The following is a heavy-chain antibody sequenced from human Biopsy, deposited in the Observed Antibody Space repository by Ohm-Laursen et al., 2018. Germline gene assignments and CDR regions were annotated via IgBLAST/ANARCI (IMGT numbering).Heavy chain of an antibody. CDR3: ARGSNWNDWSFDY. Sequence: PPGTLSLTCAVYGGSFSGYYWSWIRQPPGKGLEWIGEMNHGGSTNYNSSLKSRVTISVDTSKNQFSLKLNSVTAADTAVYYCARGSNWNDWSFDYWGQGTVVTVPS. J-gene: IGHJ4*02. V-gene: IGHV4-34*01. D-gene: IGHD1-20*01. CDR1: GGSFSGYY. CDR2: MNHGGST.